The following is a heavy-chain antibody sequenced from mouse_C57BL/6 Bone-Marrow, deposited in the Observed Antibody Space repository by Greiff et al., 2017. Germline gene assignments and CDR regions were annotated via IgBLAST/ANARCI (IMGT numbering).Heavy chain of an antibody. Sequence: VQLQQPGAELVKPGASVKLSCKASGYTFTSYWMHWVKQRPGQGLEWIGMIHPNSGSTNYNEKFKSKATLTVDKSSSTAYMHLSSLTSEDSAVYDCARLITTVEDAMDYWGQGTSVTVSS. CDR1: GYTFTSYW. V-gene: IGHV1-64*01. CDR3: ARLITTVEDAMDY. D-gene: IGHD1-1*01. CDR2: IHPNSGST. J-gene: IGHJ4*01.